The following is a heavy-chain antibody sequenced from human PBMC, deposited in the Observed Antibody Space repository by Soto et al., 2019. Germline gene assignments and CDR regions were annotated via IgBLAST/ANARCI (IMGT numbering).Heavy chain of an antibody. V-gene: IGHV5-51*07. D-gene: IGHD3-16*01. CDR2: IYPLDAYT. CDR3: SRVIVPQGSSMGGLDV. Sequence: ASVHQKTRKGLDVLGVIYPLDAYTKYSPSFEGQVTMSVDKSVNTASLVLNSLQASDTAIYFCSRVIVPQGSSMGGLDVWGNGTTVTGFS. J-gene: IGHJ6*03.